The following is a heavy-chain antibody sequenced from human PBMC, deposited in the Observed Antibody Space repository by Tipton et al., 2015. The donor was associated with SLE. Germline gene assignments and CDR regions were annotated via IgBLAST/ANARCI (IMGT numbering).Heavy chain of an antibody. V-gene: IGHV4-59*01. Sequence: TLSLTCTVSDGSISTYHWTWIRQPPGKGLEWIGYIYYTGSTNYNPSLKSRVSISVDTSKNQFSLKMTSVTAADTAVHYCARGRSSSRSWFAPWGQGTLVTVSS. CDR2: IYYTGST. CDR3: ARGRSSSRSWFAP. J-gene: IGHJ5*02. D-gene: IGHD4-17*01. CDR1: DGSISTYH.